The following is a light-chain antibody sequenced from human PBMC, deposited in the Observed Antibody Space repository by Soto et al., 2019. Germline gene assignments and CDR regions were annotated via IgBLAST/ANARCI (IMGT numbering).Light chain of an antibody. CDR3: QSYDSSLSGFYV. CDR1: SSNIGAGYD. V-gene: IGLV1-40*01. J-gene: IGLJ1*01. CDR2: GNS. Sequence: QSALTQPPSVSGAPGQRVTISCTGSSSNIGAGYDVHWYQQLPGTALKLLIYGNSNRPSGVPDRFSGSKPGTSASLAITGLQAEDEADYYCQSYDSSLSGFYVFGTGTKVTVL.